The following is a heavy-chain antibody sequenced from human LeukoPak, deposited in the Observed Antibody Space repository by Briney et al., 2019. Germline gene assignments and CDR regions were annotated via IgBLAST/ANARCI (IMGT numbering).Heavy chain of an antibody. CDR3: ARVVLDHYYDSSGYLGTLDY. D-gene: IGHD3-22*01. V-gene: IGHV1-18*01. CDR2: ISAYNTYT. J-gene: IGHJ4*02. Sequence: ASVKVSCKASGYTFTHYGISGVRQAPGQGLEGVGWISAYNTYTKYAQKIQGRVAMTTDTSTSTAYMNLRSLRSDDTAVYYCARVVLDHYYDSSGYLGTLDYWGQKTLVTVSS. CDR1: GYTFTHYG.